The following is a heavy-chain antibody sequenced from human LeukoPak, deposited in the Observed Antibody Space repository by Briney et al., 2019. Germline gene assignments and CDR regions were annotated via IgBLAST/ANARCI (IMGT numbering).Heavy chain of an antibody. CDR1: GFTFSTYG. D-gene: IGHD2-21*02. J-gene: IGHJ4*02. CDR2: IRYDADNK. Sequence: GGALRLSCAASGFTFSTYGMHWVRQAPGKGLEWVAFIRYDADNKYYADSVRGRITISRDNSKNTLFLQMNSLRAEDTAVYYCAKALGGYYYFDFWGQGTLVTVSS. CDR3: AKALGGYYYFDF. V-gene: IGHV3-30*02.